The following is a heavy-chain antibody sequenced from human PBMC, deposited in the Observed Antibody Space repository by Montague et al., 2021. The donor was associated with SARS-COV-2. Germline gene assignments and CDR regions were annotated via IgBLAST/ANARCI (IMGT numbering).Heavy chain of an antibody. V-gene: IGHV4-34*01. J-gene: IGHJ4*02. CDR2: INHSGTT. D-gene: IGHD5-18*01. Sequence: SETLSLTCAVYGGSFSGYYWGWIRQPPGGGLEWIGEINHSGTTTXXPSXKSRVTISVETSTNQFSLKLSSVTAADTAVYYCWRGGGYSYGGIDYWGQGTLVTVSS. CDR3: WRGGGYSYGGIDY. CDR1: GGSFSGYY.